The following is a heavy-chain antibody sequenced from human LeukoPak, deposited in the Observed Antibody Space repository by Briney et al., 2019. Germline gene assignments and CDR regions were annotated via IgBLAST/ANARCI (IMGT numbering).Heavy chain of an antibody. CDR1: GFTVSSNY. CDR2: IHSGGST. Sequence: GGSLRLSCAASGFTVSSNYMSWVRQAPPPRLEWVSVIHSGGSTYYADSVKGRFTISRDNSKNTLYLQMNSLRAEDTAVYYCARDKDDAFDIWGQGTMVTVSS. J-gene: IGHJ3*02. CDR3: ARDKDDAFDI. V-gene: IGHV3-53*01.